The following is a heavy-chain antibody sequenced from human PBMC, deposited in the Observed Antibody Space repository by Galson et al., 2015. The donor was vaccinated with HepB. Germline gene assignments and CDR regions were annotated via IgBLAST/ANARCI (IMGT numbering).Heavy chain of an antibody. CDR2: ISASGDIT. V-gene: IGHV3-23*01. CDR3: AKARRYCPNCYSDFNY. CDR1: GLTFSTYP. Sequence: SLRLSCAVSGLTFSTYPMTWVRQAPGQVLEWVADISASGDITDYADSVMGRFTISRDNSENTVFLQMNSLRAEDTAVYYCAKARRYCPNCYSDFNYWGQGTLVTVSS. D-gene: IGHD2-15*01. J-gene: IGHJ4*02.